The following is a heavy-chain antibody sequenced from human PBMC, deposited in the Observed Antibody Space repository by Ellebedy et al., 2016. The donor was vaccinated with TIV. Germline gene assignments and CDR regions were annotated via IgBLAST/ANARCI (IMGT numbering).Heavy chain of an antibody. CDR2: INAGNGNT. J-gene: IGHJ6*02. Sequence: ASVKVSXKASRYTFTSYAMHWVRQAPGQRLEWMGWINAGNGNTKYSQKFQGRVTITRDTSASTAYMELSSLRSEDTAVYYCARDIIAVAPSEDDYYYGMDVWGQGTTVTVSS. V-gene: IGHV1-3*01. D-gene: IGHD6-19*01. CDR3: ARDIIAVAPSEDDYYYGMDV. CDR1: RYTFTSYA.